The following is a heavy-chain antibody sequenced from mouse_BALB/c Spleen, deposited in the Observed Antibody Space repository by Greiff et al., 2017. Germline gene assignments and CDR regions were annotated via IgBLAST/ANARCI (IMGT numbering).Heavy chain of an antibody. Sequence: EVQLVESGGGLVQPGGSLKLSCAASGFTFSSFGMHWVRQAPEKGLEWVAYISSGSSTIYYADTVKGRFTISRDNPKNTLFLQMTSLRSEDTAMYYCARWGSSYAMDYWGQGTSVTVSS. J-gene: IGHJ4*01. CDR3: ARWGSSYAMDY. D-gene: IGHD6-1*01. CDR2: ISSGSSTI. V-gene: IGHV5-17*02. CDR1: GFTFSSFG.